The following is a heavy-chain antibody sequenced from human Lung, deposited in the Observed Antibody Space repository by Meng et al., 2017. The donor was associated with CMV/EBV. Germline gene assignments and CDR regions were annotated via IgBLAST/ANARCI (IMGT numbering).Heavy chain of an antibody. Sequence: QVQGQGAVQCLGNPSPTLSLTWTVPGASISSGEYFWRWIRPAAGKGREWFGYMDYRGGTFYNPSLKSRVTLSVDTSKNQFSQKLSSVTAADTAVYFCARGELLWDYWGQGTLVTVSS. V-gene: IGHV4-30-4*01. D-gene: IGHD2-2*01. CDR2: MDYRGGT. J-gene: IGHJ4*02. CDR1: GASISSGEYF. CDR3: ARGELLWDY.